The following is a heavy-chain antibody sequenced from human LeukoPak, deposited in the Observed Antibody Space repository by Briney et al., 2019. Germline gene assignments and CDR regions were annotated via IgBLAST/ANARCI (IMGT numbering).Heavy chain of an antibody. CDR3: AKLSAYYYGSGSYVDV. CDR2: IYSGGST. V-gene: IGHV3-53*01. CDR1: GFTVSSNY. D-gene: IGHD3-10*01. Sequence: GGSLRLSCAASGFTVSSNYMSWVRQVPGKGLEWVSVIYSGGSTYYADSVKGRFTISRDNSKNTLYLQMNSLRAEDTAVYYCAKLSAYYYGSGSYVDVWGQGTTVTVSS. J-gene: IGHJ6*02.